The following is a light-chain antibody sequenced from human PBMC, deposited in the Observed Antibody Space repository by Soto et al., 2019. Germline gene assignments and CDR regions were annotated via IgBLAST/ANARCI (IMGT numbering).Light chain of an antibody. Sequence: EIVMTQSPATLSVSQGERATLSCRASQSVSSDLAWYQQKPGQAPRLLIYGASTRATGIPARCSGSGSGTEFTLTISSLQSEDFAVYYGQHYNNWPRTFGQGTKVEIK. CDR3: QHYNNWPRT. CDR2: GAS. J-gene: IGKJ1*01. V-gene: IGKV3-15*01. CDR1: QSVSSD.